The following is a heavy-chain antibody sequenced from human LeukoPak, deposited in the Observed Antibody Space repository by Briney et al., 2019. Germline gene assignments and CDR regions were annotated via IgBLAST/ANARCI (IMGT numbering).Heavy chain of an antibody. CDR1: GGSISRAGYF. CDR3: AREFADSNWFDP. V-gene: IGHV4-31*03. CDR2: VYYSGST. Sequence: SQTLSLTCTVSGGSISRAGYFWSWIRQHPGKGLEWIGYVYYSGSTYYIPSLKSRVSISIDTSKNQFSLKLNSVTAADTAVYYCAREFADSNWFDPWGQGTLVTVSS. J-gene: IGHJ5*02. D-gene: IGHD3-16*01.